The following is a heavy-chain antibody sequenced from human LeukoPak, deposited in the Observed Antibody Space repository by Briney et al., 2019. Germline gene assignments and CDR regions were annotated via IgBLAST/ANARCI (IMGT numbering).Heavy chain of an antibody. CDR1: GYSFTSYW. Sequence: GESLKISCKGSGYSFTSYWIGWVRQMPGKGLEWMGIIYPGDSDTRYSPSFQGQVTISADKSISTAYLQWSSLKASDTAMYYCARQGYSGCDLVGRFDYWGQGTLVTVSS. CDR3: ARQGYSGCDLVGRFDY. CDR2: IYPGDSDT. V-gene: IGHV5-51*01. D-gene: IGHD5-12*01. J-gene: IGHJ4*02.